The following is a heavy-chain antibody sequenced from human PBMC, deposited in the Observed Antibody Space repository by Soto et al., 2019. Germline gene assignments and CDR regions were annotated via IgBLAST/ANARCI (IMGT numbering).Heavy chain of an antibody. CDR3: ARDHKWDGMDV. J-gene: IGHJ6*02. D-gene: IGHD1-26*01. CDR1: GGSFSSDSFI. Sequence: SETLSLTCSVSGGSFSSDSFIWSWVRQFPGKGLECIGYINYSGTTYYNPSLRSRITMSVDTSKNQFSLNLSSVTAADTAVYYCARDHKWDGMDVWGQGTTVTVSS. CDR2: INYSGTT. V-gene: IGHV4-31*03.